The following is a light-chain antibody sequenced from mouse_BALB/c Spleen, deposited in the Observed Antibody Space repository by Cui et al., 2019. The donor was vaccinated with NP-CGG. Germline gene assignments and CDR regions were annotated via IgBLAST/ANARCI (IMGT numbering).Light chain of an antibody. CDR1: TGAVTPSNY. CDR2: GTN. V-gene: IGLV1*01. J-gene: IGLJ1*01. CDR3: ALWYSNHWV. Sequence: QAVVTQESALTTSPGETVTLTCRSSTGAVTPSNYANWVQEKPDHLFTGLIGGTNNRAPGVPARFSGSLIGDKAALTITGAQTEDEAIYFCALWYSNHWVFGGGSTLTVL.